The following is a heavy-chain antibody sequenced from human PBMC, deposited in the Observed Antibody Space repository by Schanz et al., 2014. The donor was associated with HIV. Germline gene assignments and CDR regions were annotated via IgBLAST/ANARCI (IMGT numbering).Heavy chain of an antibody. Sequence: QVQLVQSGAEVKKTGSSVKVSCKASGGTIRNLGITWVRQAPGQGLEWMGVINIMLGKTNYAQKFQGRVSMTADQSTSTAYMEVSSLRSDDTAVYYCASGRRSGIGWRMDVWGQGTTVSVSS. CDR3: ASGRRSGIGWRMDV. CDR1: GGTIRNLG. D-gene: IGHD6-19*01. V-gene: IGHV1-69*01. CDR2: INIMLGKT. J-gene: IGHJ6*02.